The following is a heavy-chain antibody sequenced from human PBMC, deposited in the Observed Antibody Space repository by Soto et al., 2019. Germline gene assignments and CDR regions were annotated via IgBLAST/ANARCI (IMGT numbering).Heavy chain of an antibody. D-gene: IGHD1-26*01. CDR2: INIDGSRT. V-gene: IGHV3-74*01. CDR3: VNVPNGSNNWFDP. CDR1: GFTFSNYW. J-gene: IGHJ5*02. Sequence: EVQLVESGGELVQPGGSLRLSCAASGFTFSNYWMHWVRQAPGEGLVWVSRINIDGSRTTYADSVKGRFTISRDNAKNIVYLKMNSLRAEDTAVYYCVNVPNGSNNWFDPWGQGTLVTVSS.